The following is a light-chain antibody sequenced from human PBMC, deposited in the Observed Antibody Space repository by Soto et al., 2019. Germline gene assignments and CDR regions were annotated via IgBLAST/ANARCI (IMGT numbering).Light chain of an antibody. J-gene: IGKJ4*01. CDR1: QGIRND. V-gene: IGKV1-17*01. CDR3: LQQSSYPPLT. Sequence: DIQMTQSPSSLSASVGDRVTITCRASQGIRNDLGWFQQNPGKAPNRLIYAASSLQSGVPSRFSGSGSWTEFTLTVSSLQPEDFATYYCLQQSSYPPLTFGGRTRVEIK. CDR2: AAS.